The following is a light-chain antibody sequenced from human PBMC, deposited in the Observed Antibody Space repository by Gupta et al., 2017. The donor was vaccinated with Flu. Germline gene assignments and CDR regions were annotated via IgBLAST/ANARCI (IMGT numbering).Light chain of an antibody. V-gene: IGLV3-25*02. CDR3: QSADSSDTCV. Sequence: SYELTQPPSVSVSPGQTARITCSGDALPKQYASWYQQKAGQAPVVVIYQDSERPSGIPERFSGSSSGTTVTLTISGVQAEDEADYYCQSADSSDTCVFGGGTKLTVL. CDR2: QDS. J-gene: IGLJ3*02. CDR1: ALPKQY.